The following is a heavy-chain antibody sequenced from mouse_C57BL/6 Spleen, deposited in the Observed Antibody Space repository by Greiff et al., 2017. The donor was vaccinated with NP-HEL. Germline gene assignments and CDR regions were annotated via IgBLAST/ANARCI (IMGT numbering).Heavy chain of an antibody. CDR3: ARIYYYGSSYVNYAMDY. CDR2: IWSGGST. V-gene: IGHV2-2*01. CDR1: GFSLTSYG. D-gene: IGHD1-1*01. J-gene: IGHJ4*01. Sequence: QVQLQQSGPGLVQPSQSLSITCTVSGFSLTSYGVHWVRQSPGKGLEWLGVIWSGGSTDYNAAFISRLSISKDNSKSQVFFKMNSLQADDTAIYYCARIYYYGSSYVNYAMDYWGQGTSVTVSS.